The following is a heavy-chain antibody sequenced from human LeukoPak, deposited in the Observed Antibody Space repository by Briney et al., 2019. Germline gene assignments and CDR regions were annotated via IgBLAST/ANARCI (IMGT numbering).Heavy chain of an antibody. Sequence: SQTLSPTCAISGDSVSSNGAAWNWIRQSPSRGLEWLGRTYYRSKWYDEYALSVKSRITIIPDTSKNHFSLQLNSVTPGDTAVYFCAREGAYSGTYYLDYWGQGTLVTVSS. CDR3: AREGAYSGTYYLDY. D-gene: IGHD5-12*01. CDR1: GDSVSSNGAA. V-gene: IGHV6-1*01. J-gene: IGHJ4*02. CDR2: TYYRSKWYD.